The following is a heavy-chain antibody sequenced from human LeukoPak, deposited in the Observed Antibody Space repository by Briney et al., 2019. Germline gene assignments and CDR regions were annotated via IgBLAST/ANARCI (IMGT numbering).Heavy chain of an antibody. Sequence: GGSLRLSCAASGFTVSSNYMCWVRQAPGKGLEWVSVIYSGGSTYYADSVKGRFTISRDNSKNTLYLQMNSLRAEDTAMYYCARGDDSGYYDYFDYWGQGALVTVSS. J-gene: IGHJ4*02. CDR2: IYSGGST. V-gene: IGHV3-53*01. D-gene: IGHD3-22*01. CDR3: ARGDDSGYYDYFDY. CDR1: GFTVSSNY.